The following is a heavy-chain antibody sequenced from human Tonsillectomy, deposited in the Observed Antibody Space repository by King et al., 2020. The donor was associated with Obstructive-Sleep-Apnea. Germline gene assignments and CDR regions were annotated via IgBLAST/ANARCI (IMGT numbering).Heavy chain of an antibody. CDR1: GFTFGDYV. J-gene: IGHJ2*01. V-gene: IGHV3-9*01. CDR3: AKGRTGQQLEWYFDL. Sequence: VQLVESGGGLVQAGGSLRLSCTASGFTFGDYVMHWVRQPPGKGLEWVSRLSWNRNSILYADSVKGRFTIARDNAKNSLYLEMDSLRPEDTAVYYCAKGRTGQQLEWYFDLWGRGTLVKVSS. CDR2: LSWNRNSI. D-gene: IGHD6-13*01.